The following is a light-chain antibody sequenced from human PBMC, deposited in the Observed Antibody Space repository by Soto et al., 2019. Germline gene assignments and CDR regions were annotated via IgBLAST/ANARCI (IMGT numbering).Light chain of an antibody. V-gene: IGKV1-5*03. CDR2: KAS. CDR3: QQYNRYPYT. Sequence: DVQMTQSPSTLSASVGDRVTITCRASQSITSWLAWYQQKPGKAPKLLIYKASTLESGVPSRFRGSGSGTEFTLTISSLQPDDFARYYCQQYNRYPYTFGQGTKVDSK. CDR1: QSITSW. J-gene: IGKJ2*01.